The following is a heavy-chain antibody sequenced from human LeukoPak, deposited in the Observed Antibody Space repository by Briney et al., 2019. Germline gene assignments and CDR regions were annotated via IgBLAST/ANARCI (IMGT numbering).Heavy chain of an antibody. J-gene: IGHJ4*02. V-gene: IGHV1-2*02. CDR1: GYTFTGYY. CDR3: ARWATYYYDSSGYNDY. D-gene: IGHD3-22*01. CDR2: INPNSGGT. Sequence: ASVKVSCKASGYTFTGYYMYWLRQAPGQGLEWMGWINPNSGGTNYAQKFQGRVTMTRDTSISTAYMELSRLRSDDSAVYYCARWATYYYDSSGYNDYWGQGTLVTASS.